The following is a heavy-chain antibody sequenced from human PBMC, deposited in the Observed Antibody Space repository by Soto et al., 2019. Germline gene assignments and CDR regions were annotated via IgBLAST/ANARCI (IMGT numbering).Heavy chain of an antibody. CDR3: ARDSLGGYRGYDPYNWFDP. Sequence: QVQLVQSGAEVKKPGSSVKVSCKASGGTFSSYAISWVRQAPGQGLEWMGGIIPIFGTANYAQKFQGRVTITADESTITAYMELSSLRSDDTAVYYCARDSLGGYRGYDPYNWFDPWGQGTLVTVSS. D-gene: IGHD5-12*01. V-gene: IGHV1-69*01. CDR1: GGTFSSYA. J-gene: IGHJ5*02. CDR2: IIPIFGTA.